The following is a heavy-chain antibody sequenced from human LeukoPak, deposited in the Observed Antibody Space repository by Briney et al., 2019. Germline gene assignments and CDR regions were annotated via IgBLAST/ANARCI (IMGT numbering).Heavy chain of an antibody. CDR1: AYTFSGYY. Sequence: ASVEVSCKVSAYTFSGYYIHWVRQAPGQGLEWMGWINFNSGGKIFAEKFQDRVTMARDTSISTAYMELSRLRSDDTAVYYCARQIVSGSMGCDFWGQGTLVTVSS. CDR3: ARQIVSGSMGCDF. D-gene: IGHD2-21*01. CDR2: INFNSGGK. V-gene: IGHV1-2*02. J-gene: IGHJ4*02.